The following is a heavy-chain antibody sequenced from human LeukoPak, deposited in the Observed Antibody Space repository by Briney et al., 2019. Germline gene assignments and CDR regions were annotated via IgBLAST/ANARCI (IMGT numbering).Heavy chain of an antibody. D-gene: IGHD4-11*01. V-gene: IGHV4-34*01. J-gene: IGHJ5*02. CDR2: INHSGST. CDR3: ARGGYSNYPVPPRFDP. CDR1: GGSFSGYY. Sequence: SETLSLTCAVYGGSFSGYYWSWIRQPPGKGLEWIGEINHSGSTNYNPSLKSRVTIPVDTTKNQFSLKLSSVTAADTAVYYCARGGYSNYPVPPRFDPWGQGTLVTVSS.